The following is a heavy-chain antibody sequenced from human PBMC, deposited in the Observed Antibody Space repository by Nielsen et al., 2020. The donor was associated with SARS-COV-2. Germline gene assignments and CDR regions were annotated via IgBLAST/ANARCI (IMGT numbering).Heavy chain of an antibody. CDR1: GGSISSSSYY. Sequence: SETLSLTCTVSGGSISSSSYYWGWIRQPPGKGLEWIGEINHSGSTNYNPSLKSRVTISVDTSKNQFSLKLSSVTAADTAVYYCARIRSSQRYNWNYSYYYYMDVWGKGTTVTVSS. J-gene: IGHJ6*03. D-gene: IGHD1-7*01. CDR2: INHSGST. V-gene: IGHV4-39*07. CDR3: ARIRSSQRYNWNYSYYYYMDV.